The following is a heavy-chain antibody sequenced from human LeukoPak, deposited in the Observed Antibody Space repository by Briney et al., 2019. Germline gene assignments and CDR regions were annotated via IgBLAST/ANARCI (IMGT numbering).Heavy chain of an antibody. J-gene: IGHJ5*02. CDR2: IGSGSSHI. CDR3: ARYYDSVSDRFDV. V-gene: IGHV3-48*01. D-gene: IGHD3-22*01. CDR1: GFTFSNST. Sequence: GGSLRLSCAASGFTFSNSTMNWVRQAPGKGLEWVSFIGSGSSHIHYADSVKGRFTISRDNAKNSLYLQMNSLRAEDTAVYYCARYYDSVSDRFDVWGQGTLVTVSS.